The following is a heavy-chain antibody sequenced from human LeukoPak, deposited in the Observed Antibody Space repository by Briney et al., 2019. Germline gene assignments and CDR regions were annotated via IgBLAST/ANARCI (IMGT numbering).Heavy chain of an antibody. Sequence: GGSLRLLCAASGLPFISYAMHWVRQAPGKGLEWVALISYDGSNEHYADSVKGRFTISRDNSKNTLYLQVNSLRAEDTAVYYCAKSKFSCIGNNCYSPDYWGQGTLVTVSS. D-gene: IGHD2-15*01. CDR1: GLPFISYA. J-gene: IGHJ4*02. CDR3: AKSKFSCIGNNCYSPDY. V-gene: IGHV3-30*18. CDR2: ISYDGSNE.